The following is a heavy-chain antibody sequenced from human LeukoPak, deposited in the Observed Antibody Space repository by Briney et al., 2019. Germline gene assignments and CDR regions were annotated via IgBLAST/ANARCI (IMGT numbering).Heavy chain of an antibody. CDR3: ARGISPGSGWFFDF. V-gene: IGHV4-34*01. J-gene: IGHJ3*01. CDR2: INHSGRT. Sequence: PSETLSLTCAVYGGSFSGYYWSWIRQPPGKGLEWIGEINHSGRTNYNPALKSRVMISVDTSKKQFSLKMTSVTATDTAVYYCARGISPGSGWFFDFWGQGTMVTVSS. CDR1: GGSFSGYY. D-gene: IGHD6-19*01.